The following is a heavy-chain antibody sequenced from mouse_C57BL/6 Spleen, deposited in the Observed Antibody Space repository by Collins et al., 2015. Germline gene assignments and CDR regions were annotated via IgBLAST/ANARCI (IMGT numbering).Heavy chain of an antibody. Sequence: QVTLKESGPGILQPSQTLSLTCSFSGFSLSTSGMGVSWIRQPSGKGLEWLAHIYWDDDKRYNPSLKSRLTISKDTSSNQVFLKITSVDTADTATYYCARRRSYAMDYWGQGTSVTVSS. CDR1: GFSLSTSGMG. V-gene: IGHV8-12*01. CDR3: ARRRSYAMDY. J-gene: IGHJ4*01. CDR2: IYWDDDK.